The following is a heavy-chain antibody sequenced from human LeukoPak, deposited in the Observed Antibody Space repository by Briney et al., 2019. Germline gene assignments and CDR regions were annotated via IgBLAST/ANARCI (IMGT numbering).Heavy chain of an antibody. D-gene: IGHD3-22*01. CDR3: AKRDYADINSYSPLFAN. CDR2: ISGNGDGI. Sequence: PGGSLRLSCAVSGFTFSNCAVTSVPQAREKGLECVSCISGNGDGIDTVYAVKGRFTISRNNSKTTLYLQMNSLRADDTAVYYCAKRDYADINSYSPLFANWGLGTLVTVSS. V-gene: IGHV3-23*01. CDR1: GFTFSNCA. J-gene: IGHJ4*02.